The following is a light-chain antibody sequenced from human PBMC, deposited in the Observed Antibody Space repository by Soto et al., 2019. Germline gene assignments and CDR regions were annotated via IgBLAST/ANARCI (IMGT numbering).Light chain of an antibody. CDR3: HRYNSVPLT. V-gene: IGKV3-15*01. CDR1: QSVNSN. CDR2: DAS. J-gene: IGKJ4*01. Sequence: EIVMTQSPDTLSLSPGEGATLSWRASQSVNSNLAWYQQTRGQAPRLLMFDASTRATGIPARFSGSGSGTDFTLTISSLQPEDVATYFCHRYNSVPLTFGGGTKVDIK.